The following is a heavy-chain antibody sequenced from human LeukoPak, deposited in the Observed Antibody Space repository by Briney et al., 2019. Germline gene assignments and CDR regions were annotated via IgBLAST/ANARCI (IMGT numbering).Heavy chain of an antibody. J-gene: IGHJ3*01. D-gene: IGHD3-10*01. Sequence: SVKVSCKASGGTFTHFVISWLRQAPGQGLEWMGGIAPISGTPVYAQKFQDRVNITADTPTNTAYMEMSSLTSEDTAMYYCAREGEYYAESGNLIDAADVWGQGTMVIVSA. CDR3: AREGEYYAESGNLIDAADV. CDR2: IAPISGTP. V-gene: IGHV1-69*06. CDR1: GGTFTHFV.